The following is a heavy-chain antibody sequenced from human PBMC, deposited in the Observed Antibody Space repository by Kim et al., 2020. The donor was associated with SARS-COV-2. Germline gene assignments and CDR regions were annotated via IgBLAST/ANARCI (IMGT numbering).Heavy chain of an antibody. J-gene: IGHJ4*02. CDR3: ARGPGTTVTSFDY. Sequence: YNPSLQSRVTISVDTSKNQFSLKLSTVTAADTAVYYCARGPGTTVTSFDYWGQGTLVTVSS. D-gene: IGHD4-17*01. V-gene: IGHV4-34*01.